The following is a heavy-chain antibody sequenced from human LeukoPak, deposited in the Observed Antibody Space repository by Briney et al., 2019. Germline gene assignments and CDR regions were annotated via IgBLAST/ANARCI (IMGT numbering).Heavy chain of an antibody. CDR2: IRSKAYGGTT. Sequence: GGSLRLSCVASGFIFSNYGMHWVRQAPGKGLEWVGFIRSKAYGGTTEYAASVKGRFTISRDDSKSIAYLQMNSLKTEDTAVYYCTRDNAFDIWGQGKMVTVSS. CDR3: TRDNAFDI. J-gene: IGHJ3*02. CDR1: GFIFSNYG. V-gene: IGHV3-49*04.